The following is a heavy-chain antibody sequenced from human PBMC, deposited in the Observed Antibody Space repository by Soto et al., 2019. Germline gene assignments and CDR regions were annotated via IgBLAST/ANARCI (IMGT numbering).Heavy chain of an antibody. D-gene: IGHD3-10*01. J-gene: IGHJ4*02. Sequence: QVQREQSGAAVKKPGASVKVSCKASGYTFTSYDINWVRQATGQGLEWMGWMNPNSGNTGYAQKFQGRVTMTRNTSISTAYMELSRLRYEDMAVYYCPRGELGSGSGRLLAGYWGQGTLVTVSS. CDR3: PRGELGSGSGRLLAGY. CDR1: GYTFTSYD. V-gene: IGHV1-8*01. CDR2: MNPNSGNT.